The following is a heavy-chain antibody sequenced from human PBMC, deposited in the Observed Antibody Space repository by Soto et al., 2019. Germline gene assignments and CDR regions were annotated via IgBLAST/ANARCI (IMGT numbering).Heavy chain of an antibody. CDR2: VYYCGST. CDR3: AGGDYYHSGGYSYYYYTMDV. D-gene: IGHD3-22*01. CDR1: GGSIRSISYY. J-gene: IGHJ6*02. Sequence: SLTLSLTCTVSGGSIRSISYYWGWIRQPPGKGLEWIGNVYYCGSTYYNPSLKSRVTISAETSKSQFSLKLSSVTAADTAVYYCAGGDYYHSGGYSYYYYTMDVWGQGTTVTVS. V-gene: IGHV4-39*01.